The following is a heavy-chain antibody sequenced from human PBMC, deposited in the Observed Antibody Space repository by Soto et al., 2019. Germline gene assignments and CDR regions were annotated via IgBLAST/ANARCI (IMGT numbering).Heavy chain of an antibody. V-gene: IGHV3-23*01. D-gene: IGHD3-3*01. CDR2: ISGSGGST. CDR1: GFTFSSYA. Sequence: HPGGSLRLSCAASGFTFSSYAMNWVRQAPGKGLEWVSAISGSGGSTYYVDSVKGRFTISRDNSKNTLYLQMNSLRAEDTAVYYCARELVLRFLEWSGFDYWGQGTLVTVSS. CDR3: ARELVLRFLEWSGFDY. J-gene: IGHJ4*02.